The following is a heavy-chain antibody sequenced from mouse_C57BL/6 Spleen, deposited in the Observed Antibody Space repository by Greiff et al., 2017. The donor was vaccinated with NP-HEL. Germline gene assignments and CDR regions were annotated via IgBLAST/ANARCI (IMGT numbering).Heavy chain of an antibody. Sequence: VQLQQSGPELVKPGASVKMSCKASGYTFTDYNMHWVKQSHGKSLEWIGYINPNNGGTSYNQKFKGKATLTVNKSSSTAYMELRSLTSEDSAVYYRARGGITTVVAPSFFDVWGTGTTVTVAS. CDR3: ARGGITTVVAPSFFDV. J-gene: IGHJ1*03. CDR1: GYTFTDYN. D-gene: IGHD1-1*01. V-gene: IGHV1-22*01. CDR2: INPNNGGT.